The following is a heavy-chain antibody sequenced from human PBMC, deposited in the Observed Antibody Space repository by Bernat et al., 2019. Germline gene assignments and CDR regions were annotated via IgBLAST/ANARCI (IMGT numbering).Heavy chain of an antibody. CDR1: GFTFNTYE. D-gene: IGHD7-27*01. J-gene: IGHJ4*02. Sequence: EVQLVESGGGLVQPGGPLRLSCVASGFTFNTYEMNWVRQAPGKGLEWVSYISSSGRTIHYSDSVKGRFTISRDNAKNSLYLQMDSLRAEDTAGYYCTRDPEKGEERGIDYWGQGSLVTVSS. CDR2: ISSSGRTI. CDR3: TRDPEKGEERGIDY. V-gene: IGHV3-48*03.